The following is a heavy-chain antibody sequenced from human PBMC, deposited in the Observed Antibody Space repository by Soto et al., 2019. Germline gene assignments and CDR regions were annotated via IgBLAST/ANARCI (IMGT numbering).Heavy chain of an antibody. D-gene: IGHD3-3*01. Sequence: QVQLVESGGGVVQPGRSLRLSCAASGFTFSSYGMHWVRQAPGKGLEWVAVIWYDGSNKYYADSVKGRFTISRDNSKNTLYLQMNSLRAEDTAVYYCAKSYLGIFGVPPDYWVQGTLVTVSS. CDR2: IWYDGSNK. CDR3: AKSYLGIFGVPPDY. CDR1: GFTFSSYG. J-gene: IGHJ4*02. V-gene: IGHV3-33*06.